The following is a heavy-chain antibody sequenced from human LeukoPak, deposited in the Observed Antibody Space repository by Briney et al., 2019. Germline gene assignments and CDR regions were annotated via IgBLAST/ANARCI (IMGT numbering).Heavy chain of an antibody. CDR1: GGSISSGSYY. CDR3: ARDLVTGWYDAFDI. J-gene: IGHJ3*02. CDR2: IYTSGST. Sequence: SQTLSLTCTVSGGSISSGSYYWSWLRQPAGMRLEWIGSIYTSGSTNYNPSHMSRVTISLDTSKNQFSLKLSSVTAADTAVYYCARDLVTGWYDAFDIWGQGTMVTVSS. V-gene: IGHV4-61*02. D-gene: IGHD4-23*01.